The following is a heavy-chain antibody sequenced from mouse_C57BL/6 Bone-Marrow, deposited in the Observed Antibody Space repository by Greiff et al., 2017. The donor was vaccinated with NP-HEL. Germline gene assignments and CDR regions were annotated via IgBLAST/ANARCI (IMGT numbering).Heavy chain of an antibody. J-gene: IGHJ4*01. CDR1: GYSFTDYN. CDR2: INPNYGTP. Sequence: VQLQQSGPELVKPGASVKISCKASGYSFTDYNMNWVKQSNGKSLEWIGVINPNYGTPSYNQKFKGKATLTVDQSSSTAYMQLNSLTSEDSAVYYCAGIYYGYHYYAMDYWGQGTSVTVSS. D-gene: IGHD2-2*01. V-gene: IGHV1-39*01. CDR3: AGIYYGYHYYAMDY.